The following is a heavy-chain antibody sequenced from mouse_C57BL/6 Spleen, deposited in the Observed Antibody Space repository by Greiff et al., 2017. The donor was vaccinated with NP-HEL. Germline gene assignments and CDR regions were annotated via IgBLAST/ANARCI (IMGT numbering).Heavy chain of an antibody. Sequence: VQLQQSGPELVKPGASVKISCKASGYTFTDYYMNWVKQSHGKSLEWIGDINPNNGGTSYNQKFKGKATLTVDKSSSTAYMELRSLTSEDSAVYYCARSMGYWFAYWGQGTLVTVSA. CDR3: ARSMGYWFAY. V-gene: IGHV1-26*01. CDR2: INPNNGGT. J-gene: IGHJ3*01. CDR1: GYTFTDYY.